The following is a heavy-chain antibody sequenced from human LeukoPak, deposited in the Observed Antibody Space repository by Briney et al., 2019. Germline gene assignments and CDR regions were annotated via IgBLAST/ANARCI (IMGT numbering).Heavy chain of an antibody. CDR2: IIPIFGTA. V-gene: IGHV1-69*01. CDR3: ARDHRRCSGGSCALGSY. Sequence: SVKVSCKSSGGTFSSYAISWVRQDPGQGLEWMRGIIPIFGTANYAQKFQGRVTITADESTSTAYMELSSLRSEDTAVYYCARDHRRCSGGSCALGSYWGQGTLVTVSS. CDR1: GGTFSSYA. J-gene: IGHJ4*02. D-gene: IGHD2-15*01.